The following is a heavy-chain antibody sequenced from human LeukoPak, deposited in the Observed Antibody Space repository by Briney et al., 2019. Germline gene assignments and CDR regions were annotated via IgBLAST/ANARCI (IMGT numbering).Heavy chain of an antibody. V-gene: IGHV1-24*01. CDR2: FDPEDGET. CDR3: ATAPPLRWYNWFDP. CDR1: GYTLTELS. J-gene: IGHJ5*02. D-gene: IGHD4-23*01. Sequence: ASVKVSCKVSGYTLTELSMHWVRQAPGKGLEWMGGFDPEDGETIYAQKFQGRVTMTEDTSTDTAYMELSSLRSEDTAVYYCATAPPLRWYNWFDPWGQGTLVTVSS.